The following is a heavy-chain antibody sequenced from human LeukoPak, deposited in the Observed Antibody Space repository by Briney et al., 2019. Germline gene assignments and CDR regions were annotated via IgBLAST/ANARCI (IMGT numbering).Heavy chain of an antibody. D-gene: IGHD6-6*01. CDR3: ARETIEYSSSSAFDY. V-gene: IGHV4-39*07. CDR2: IYYSGST. J-gene: IGHJ4*02. CDR1: GGSISSSSYY. Sequence: SETLSLTCTVSGGSISSSSYYWGWIRQPPGKGLEWIGSIYYSGSTYYNPSLKSRVTISVDTSKNQFSLKLSSVTAADTAVYYCARETIEYSSSSAFDYWGQGTLVTVSS.